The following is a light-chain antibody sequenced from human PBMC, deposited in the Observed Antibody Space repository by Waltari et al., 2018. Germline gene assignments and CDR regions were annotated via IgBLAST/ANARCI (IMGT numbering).Light chain of an antibody. V-gene: IGKV3-20*01. CDR1: QGVGRNY. CDR3: QQYAVSPIT. Sequence: DIVLTQSPGTLSLSPGERATLSCRASQGVGRNYVAWYPQKPGQAPRLLIHAASNRATDIPDRFSGSGSGTDFTLTITRLEPEDFAVYHCQQYAVSPITFGQGTRLEIK. J-gene: IGKJ5*01. CDR2: AAS.